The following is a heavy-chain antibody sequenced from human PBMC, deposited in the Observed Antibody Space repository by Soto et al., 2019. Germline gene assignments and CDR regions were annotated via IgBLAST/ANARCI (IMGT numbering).Heavy chain of an antibody. CDR2: IYYSGST. D-gene: IGHD1-26*01. V-gene: IGHV4-61*08. CDR3: ARLRGRGSGSYYSWFDP. CDR1: GGSISSGGYS. J-gene: IGHJ5*02. Sequence: SETLSLTCTVSGGSISSGGYSWSWIRQPPGKGLEWIGYIYYSGSTNYNPSLKSRVTISVDTSKNQFSLKLSSVTAADTAVYYCARLRGRGSGSYYSWFDPWGQGTLVTVSS.